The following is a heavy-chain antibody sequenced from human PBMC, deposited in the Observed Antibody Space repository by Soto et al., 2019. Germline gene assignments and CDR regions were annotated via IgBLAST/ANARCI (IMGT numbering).Heavy chain of an antibody. V-gene: IGHV1-18*01. D-gene: IGHD1-1*01. CDR2: ISAYNGNT. CDR3: ARDEAYKWNDGGWFDP. Sequence: QVQLVQSGAGVKKPGASVKVSCKASGYTFTSYGISWVRQASGQGLEWMGWISAYNGNTKYAQKLQGRVTMTTDTSTSTAYMELRSLRSDDTAVYYCARDEAYKWNDGGWFDPWGQGTLVTVSP. J-gene: IGHJ5*02. CDR1: GYTFTSYG.